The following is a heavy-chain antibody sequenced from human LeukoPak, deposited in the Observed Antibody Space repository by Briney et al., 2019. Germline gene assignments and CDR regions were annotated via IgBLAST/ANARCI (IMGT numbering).Heavy chain of an antibody. CDR1: GFTFSSYW. J-gene: IGHJ6*03. CDR2: ISSSSSYI. D-gene: IGHD6-6*01. Sequence: GGSLRLSCAASGFTFSSYWMHWVRQAPGKGLEWVSSISSSSSYIYYADSVKGRFTISRDNAKNSLYLQMNSLRAEDTAVYYCAREAAIYSSSYYYYYMDVWGKGTTVTVSS. CDR3: AREAAIYSSSYYYYYMDV. V-gene: IGHV3-21*01.